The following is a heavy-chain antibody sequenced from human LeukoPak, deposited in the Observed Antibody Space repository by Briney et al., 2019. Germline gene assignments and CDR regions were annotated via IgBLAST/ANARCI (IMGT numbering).Heavy chain of an antibody. CDR2: IKQDGSEK. D-gene: IGHD4-23*01. J-gene: IGHJ4*02. Sequence: GGSLRLSCAASGFIFKDYWMIWVRQAPGKGLEWVANIKQDGSEKYYVDSVKGRFTISRDNSKNTLYLQMNSLRAEDTAVYYCANISPVEGVDYWGQGTLVTVSS. CDR1: GFIFKDYW. V-gene: IGHV3-7*01. CDR3: ANISPVEGVDY.